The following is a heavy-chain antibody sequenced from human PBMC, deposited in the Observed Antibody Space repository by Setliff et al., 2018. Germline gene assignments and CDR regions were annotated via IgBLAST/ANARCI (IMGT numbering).Heavy chain of an antibody. CDR3: ARSFSRSEKFLLDY. CDR2: IIHSGST. V-gene: IGHV4-34*12. CDR1: GGSFSGYY. Sequence: SETLSLTCAVYGGSFSGYYWSWIRQPPGKRLEWIGEIIHSGSTNYNPSLKSRVTSSMDTSKNQFSLKVSSVTAADTAVYYCARSFSRSEKFLLDYWGQGALVTVS. D-gene: IGHD2-15*01. J-gene: IGHJ4*02.